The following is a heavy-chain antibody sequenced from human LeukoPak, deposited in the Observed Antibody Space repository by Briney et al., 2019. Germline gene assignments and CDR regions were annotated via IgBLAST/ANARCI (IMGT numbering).Heavy chain of an antibody. V-gene: IGHV3-21*01. J-gene: IGHJ3*02. D-gene: IGHD2-2*01. CDR2: ISSSSSYI. Sequence: GGSLGLSCAASGFTFSSYSMNWVRQAPGKGLEWVSSISSSSSYIYYADSVKGRFTISRDNAKNSLYLQMNSLRAEDTDVYYCASWEDIVVVPAARPDAFDIWGQGTMVTVSS. CDR1: GFTFSSYS. CDR3: ASWEDIVVVPAARPDAFDI.